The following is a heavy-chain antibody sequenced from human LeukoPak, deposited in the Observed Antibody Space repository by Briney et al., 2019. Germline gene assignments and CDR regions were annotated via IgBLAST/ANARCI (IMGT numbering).Heavy chain of an antibody. D-gene: IGHD3-10*01. CDR1: GFTFSSYS. J-gene: IGHJ4*02. CDR2: ISNSGSSI. CDR3: AKSFWWFGEFSPFDY. V-gene: IGHV3-21*01. Sequence: GGSLRLSCAASGFTFSSYSMNWVRQAPGKGLEWVSSISNSGSSIYCADSVKGRFTISRDNAKNSLYLQMNSLRAEDTAVYYCAKSFWWFGEFSPFDYWGQGTLLTVSS.